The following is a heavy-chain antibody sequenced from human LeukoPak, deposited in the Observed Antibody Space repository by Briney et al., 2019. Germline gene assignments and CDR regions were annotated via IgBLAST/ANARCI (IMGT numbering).Heavy chain of an antibody. J-gene: IGHJ6*02. CDR3: ARDRWSRYSSSWDGLTYYYYGMDV. D-gene: IGHD6-13*01. CDR2: IYSGGST. V-gene: IGHV3-66*01. Sequence: GGSLRLSCAASGFTVSSNYMSWVRQAPGKGLEWVSVIYSGGSTYYADSVRGRFTISRDNSKNTLYLQMNSLRAEDTAVYYCARDRWSRYSSSWDGLTYYYYGMDVWGQGTTVTVSS. CDR1: GFTVSSNY.